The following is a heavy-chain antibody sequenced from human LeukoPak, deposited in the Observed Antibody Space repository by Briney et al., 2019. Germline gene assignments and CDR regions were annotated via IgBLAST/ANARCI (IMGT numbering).Heavy chain of an antibody. V-gene: IGHV3-21*01. Sequence: PGGSLRLSCAASGFTLSSYSMNWVRQAPGKGLEWVSSISSSSSYIYYADSVKGRFTISRDNAKNSLYLQMNSLRAEDTSVYYCASLRVGYGGNSWGQGTLVTVSS. CDR1: GFTLSSYS. CDR2: ISSSSSYI. CDR3: ASLRVGYGGNS. D-gene: IGHD4-23*01. J-gene: IGHJ4*02.